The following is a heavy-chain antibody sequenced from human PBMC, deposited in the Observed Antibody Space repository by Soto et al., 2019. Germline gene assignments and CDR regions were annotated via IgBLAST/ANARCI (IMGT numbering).Heavy chain of an antibody. CDR1: GSTFSSYG. D-gene: IGHD3-10*01. CDR2: IWYDGSNK. CDR3: ARGGMVRGTYYYYYYMDV. V-gene: IGHV3-33*01. Sequence: HPGGSLRLSCAASGSTFSSYGMHWVRQAPGKGLEWVAVIWYDGSNKYYADSVKGRFTISRDNSKNTLYLQMNSLRAEDTAVYYCARGGMVRGTYYYYYYMDVWGKGTTVTVS. J-gene: IGHJ6*03.